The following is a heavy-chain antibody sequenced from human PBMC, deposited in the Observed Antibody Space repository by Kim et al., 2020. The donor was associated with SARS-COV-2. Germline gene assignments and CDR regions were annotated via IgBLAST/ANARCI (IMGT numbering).Heavy chain of an antibody. CDR3: ARCYDSSGYYGYYYYYYGMDV. V-gene: IGHV1-69*13. CDR1: GGTFSSYA. D-gene: IGHD3-22*01. J-gene: IGHJ6*02. CDR2: IIPIFGTA. Sequence: SVKVSCKASGGTFSSYAISWVRQAPGQGLEWMGGIIPIFGTANYAQKFQGRVTITADESTSTSYMELSSLRSEDTAVYYCARCYDSSGYYGYYYYYYGMDVWGQGTTVTVSS.